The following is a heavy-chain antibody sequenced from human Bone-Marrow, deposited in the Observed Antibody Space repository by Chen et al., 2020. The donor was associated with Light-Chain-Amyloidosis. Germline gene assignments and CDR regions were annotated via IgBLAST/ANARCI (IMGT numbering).Heavy chain of an antibody. CDR1: GGTFSSYA. Sequence: QVQLVQSGAEVKKPGSSVKVSCKASGGTFSSYAISWVRQAPGQGLEWMGRIIPILGIANYAQKCQGRVTITADKSTSTAYMELSSLRSEDTAVYYCARVSYYYDSSGYYNWFDPWGQGTLVTVSS. CDR2: IIPILGIA. D-gene: IGHD3-22*01. CDR3: ARVSYYYDSSGYYNWFDP. J-gene: IGHJ5*02. V-gene: IGHV1-69*04.